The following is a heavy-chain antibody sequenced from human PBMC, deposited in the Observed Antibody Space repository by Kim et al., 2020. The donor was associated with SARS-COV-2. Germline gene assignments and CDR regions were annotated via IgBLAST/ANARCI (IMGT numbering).Heavy chain of an antibody. V-gene: IGHV1-24*01. J-gene: IGHJ2*01. CDR3: ATAINLGGYWYFDL. Sequence: ASVKVSCKVSGYTLTELSMHWVRQAPGKGLEWMGGFDPEDGETIYAQKFQGRVTMTEDTSTDTAYMELSSLRSEDTAVYYCATAINLGGYWYFDLWGRGTLVTVSS. CDR2: FDPEDGET. D-gene: IGHD2-21*01. CDR1: GYTLTELS.